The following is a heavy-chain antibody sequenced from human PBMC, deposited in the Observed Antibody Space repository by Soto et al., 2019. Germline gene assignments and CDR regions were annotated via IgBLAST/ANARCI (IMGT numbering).Heavy chain of an antibody. CDR2: IYYSGST. Sequence: SETLSLTCTVSGGSISSGDYYWSWIRKPPGKGLEWIGYIYYSGSTYYNPSLKSRVTISVDTSKNQFSLKLSSVTAADTAVYYCARGRLAARLIGWFDPWGQGTLVTVSS. J-gene: IGHJ5*02. D-gene: IGHD6-6*01. CDR1: GGSISSGDYY. V-gene: IGHV4-30-4*01. CDR3: ARGRLAARLIGWFDP.